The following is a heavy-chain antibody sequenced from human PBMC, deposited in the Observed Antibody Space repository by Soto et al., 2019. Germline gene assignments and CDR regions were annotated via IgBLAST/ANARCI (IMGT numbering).Heavy chain of an antibody. D-gene: IGHD3-16*01. CDR2: INHSGST. Sequence: PSETLSLTCAVYGGSFSGYYWSWIRQPPGKGLEWIGEINHSGSTNYNPSLKSRVTISVDTSKNQFSLKLSSVTAADTAVYYCARDWGSGWGQGTLVTVSS. CDR3: ARDWGSG. J-gene: IGHJ4*02. CDR1: GGSFSGYY. V-gene: IGHV4-34*01.